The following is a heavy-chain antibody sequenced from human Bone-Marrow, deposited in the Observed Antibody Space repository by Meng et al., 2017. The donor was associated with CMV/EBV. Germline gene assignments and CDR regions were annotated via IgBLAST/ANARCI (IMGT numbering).Heavy chain of an antibody. V-gene: IGHV3-23*01. Sequence: GESLKISCAASGFTFSSYAMSWVRQAPGKGLEWVSAISGSGGSTYYADSVKGRFTISRDNSKNTLYLQMNSLRAEDTAVYYCARGKPGIVVVPAAILGRVRTHWFDPWGQGSLVTFSS. CDR3: ARGKPGIVVVPAAILGRVRTHWFDP. J-gene: IGHJ5*02. CDR1: GFTFSSYA. D-gene: IGHD2-2*01. CDR2: ISGSGGST.